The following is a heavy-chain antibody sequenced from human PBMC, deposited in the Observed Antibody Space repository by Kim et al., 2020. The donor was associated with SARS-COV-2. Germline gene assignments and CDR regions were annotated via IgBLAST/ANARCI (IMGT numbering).Heavy chain of an antibody. Sequence: SETLSLTCSVSGGSISSSSYYWAWIRQSPGKGLEWIGSIYYSGSTYYNPALKSRLTIYVDTSKNQFSLMLNSVTAADTAVYYCARLWSTGWSFDYWGQG. CDR2: IYYSGST. CDR1: GGSISSSSYY. V-gene: IGHV4-39*01. D-gene: IGHD6-19*01. J-gene: IGHJ4*02. CDR3: ARLWSTGWSFDY.